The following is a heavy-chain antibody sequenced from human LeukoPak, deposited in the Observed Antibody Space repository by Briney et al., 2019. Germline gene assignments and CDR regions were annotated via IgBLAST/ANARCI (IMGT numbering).Heavy chain of an antibody. CDR1: GFTFSSYS. D-gene: IGHD6-13*01. Sequence: GGSLRLSCAASGFTFSSYSVNWVRQAQGKGLEWVSSISSSSSYIYYADSVKGRFTISRDNAKNSLYLQMNSLRAEDTAVYYCARDLAAAGTGDDYWGQGTLVTVSS. V-gene: IGHV3-21*01. J-gene: IGHJ4*02. CDR2: ISSSSSYI. CDR3: ARDLAAAGTGDDY.